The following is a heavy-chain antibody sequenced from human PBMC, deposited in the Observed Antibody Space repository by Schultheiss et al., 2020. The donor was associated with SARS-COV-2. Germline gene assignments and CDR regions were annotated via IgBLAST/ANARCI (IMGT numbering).Heavy chain of an antibody. CDR3: ATITNDYGDYGSDY. Sequence: SETLSLTCTVSGGSISSYYWSWIRQPPGKGLEWIGYIYYSGSTNYNPSLKSRVTISVDTSKNQFSLKLSSVTAADTAVYYCATITNDYGDYGSDYWGQGTLVTVSS. J-gene: IGHJ4*02. CDR2: IYYSGST. CDR1: GGSISSYY. V-gene: IGHV4-59*01. D-gene: IGHD4-17*01.